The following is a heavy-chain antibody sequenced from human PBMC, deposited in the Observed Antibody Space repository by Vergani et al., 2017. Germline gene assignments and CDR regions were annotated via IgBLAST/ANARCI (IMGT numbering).Heavy chain of an antibody. V-gene: IGHV1-69*01. CDR1: GGTFSSYA. D-gene: IGHD6-13*01. Sequence: QVQLVQSGAEVKKPGSSVKVSCKASGGTFSSYAISWLRQAPGQGREWMGWIIPIFGTANYSQKFPGRVTITADESTSTAYMELSSLRSEDTAVYYCARISAGNAYYYYYMHVWGKGTTVTVSS. CDR2: IIPIFGTA. J-gene: IGHJ6*03. CDR3: ARISAGNAYYYYYMHV.